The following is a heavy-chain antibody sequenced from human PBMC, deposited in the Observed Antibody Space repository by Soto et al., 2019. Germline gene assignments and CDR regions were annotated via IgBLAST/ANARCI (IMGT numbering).Heavy chain of an antibody. V-gene: IGHV6-1*01. CDR3: ASPYVGSDAFDI. CDR1: GDSVSSISTA. CDR2: TYYRSKWFN. J-gene: IGHJ3*02. D-gene: IGHD2-15*01. Sequence: SQTLSLTCAISGDSVSSISTAWNWIRQSPSRGLEWLGRTYYRSKWFNDYAISVKSRITITPDTSKNQFSLQLNSVTPEDTAVYYCASPYVGSDAFDIWGQGTMVTVSS.